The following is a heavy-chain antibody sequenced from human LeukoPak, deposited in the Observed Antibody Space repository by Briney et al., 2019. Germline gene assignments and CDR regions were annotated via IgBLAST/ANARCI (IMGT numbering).Heavy chain of an antibody. Sequence: PSETLSLTCTVSGGSISSYYWSWIRQPPGKGLEWIGYIYYSGSTNYNPSLKSRVTISVDTSKNQFSLKLSSVTAADTAVYYCARQTQDSSGYYYNGSFDYWGQGTLVTVSS. CDR2: IYYSGST. J-gene: IGHJ4*02. CDR1: GGSISSYY. D-gene: IGHD3-22*01. V-gene: IGHV4-59*08. CDR3: ARQTQDSSGYYYNGSFDY.